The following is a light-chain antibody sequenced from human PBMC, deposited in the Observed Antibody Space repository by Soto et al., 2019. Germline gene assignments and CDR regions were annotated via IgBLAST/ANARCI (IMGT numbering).Light chain of an antibody. CDR1: SSDIGAYNY. Sequence: QSALTQPASVSGSPGQSITISCTGTSSDIGAYNYVSWYQQHPGKAPKLMIYEVSNRPSGVSNRFSGSKSDNTASLTISGLQAEDEADYYCSSYTGSSIRLFGTGTKVTVL. V-gene: IGLV2-14*01. CDR2: EVS. CDR3: SSYTGSSIRL. J-gene: IGLJ1*01.